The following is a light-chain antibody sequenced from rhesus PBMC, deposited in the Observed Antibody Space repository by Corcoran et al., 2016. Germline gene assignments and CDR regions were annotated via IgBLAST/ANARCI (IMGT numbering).Light chain of an antibody. CDR2: DAS. CDR3: QQRNTFPFT. Sequence: DIQLTQSPSSLSASVGDRVTITCRASQGISSYLAWYQQKSGKAPKLLIFDASSLQSGVPSRFSGSGSGIEFTLTISRLPPEDFAPYYCQQRNTFPFTFGPGTKLDIK. CDR1: QGISSY. J-gene: IGKJ3*01. V-gene: IGKV1-38*01.